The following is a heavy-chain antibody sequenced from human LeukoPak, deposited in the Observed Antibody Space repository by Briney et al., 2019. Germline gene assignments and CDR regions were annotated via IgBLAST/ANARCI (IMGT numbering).Heavy chain of an antibody. J-gene: IGHJ4*02. CDR3: ARDFGGYAFDY. V-gene: IGHV3-66*01. CDR1: GFTFSSYS. D-gene: IGHD5-12*01. Sequence: GGSLRLSCAASGFTFSSYSMNWVRQAPGKGLEWVSVIYSGGSTNYADSVKGRFTISRDNSKNTLYLQMNSLRAEDTAVYYCARDFGGYAFDYWGQGTLVTVSS. CDR2: IYSGGST.